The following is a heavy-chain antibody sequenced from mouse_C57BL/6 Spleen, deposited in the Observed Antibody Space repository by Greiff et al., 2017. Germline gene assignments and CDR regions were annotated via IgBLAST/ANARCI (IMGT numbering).Heavy chain of an antibody. J-gene: IGHJ3*01. Sequence: VQLQQSGPELVKPGASVKISCKASGYSFTGYYMNWVKQSPEKSLEWIGEINPSTGGTTYNQKFKANATLTVDKSSSTAYMQLKSLTSEDSAVYYCASGDYDDGGVAYWGQGTLVTVSA. D-gene: IGHD2-4*01. CDR3: ASGDYDDGGVAY. CDR1: GYSFTGYY. CDR2: INPSTGGT. V-gene: IGHV1-42*01.